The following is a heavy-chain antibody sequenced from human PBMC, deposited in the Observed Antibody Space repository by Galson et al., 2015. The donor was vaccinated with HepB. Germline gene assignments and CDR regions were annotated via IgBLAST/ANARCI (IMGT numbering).Heavy chain of an antibody. CDR3: AREGGNSGWFDP. J-gene: IGHJ5*02. D-gene: IGHD4-23*01. CDR1: GFTFDDYG. CDR2: INWNGGST. Sequence: SLRLSCAASGFTFDDYGMSWVRHAPGKGLEWVSGINWNGGSTGYADSVRGRFTISRDNAKNSLYLQMNSLRAEDTALNHCAREGGNSGWFDPWGQGTLVTVSS. V-gene: IGHV3-20*01.